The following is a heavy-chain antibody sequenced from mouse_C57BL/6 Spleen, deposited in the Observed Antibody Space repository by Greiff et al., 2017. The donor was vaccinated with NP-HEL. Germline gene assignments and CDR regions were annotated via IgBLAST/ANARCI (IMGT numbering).Heavy chain of an antibody. D-gene: IGHD2-1*01. CDR2: IYPSDSET. CDR1: GYTFTSYW. Sequence: QVQLQQPGAELVRPGSSVKLSCKASGYTFTSYWMDWVKQRPGQGLEWIGNIYPSDSETHYNQKFKDKATLTVDKSSSTAYMQLSSLTSEDSAVYYCAREGYGNYFGRAMDYWGQGTSVTVSS. V-gene: IGHV1-61*01. J-gene: IGHJ4*01. CDR3: AREGYGNYFGRAMDY.